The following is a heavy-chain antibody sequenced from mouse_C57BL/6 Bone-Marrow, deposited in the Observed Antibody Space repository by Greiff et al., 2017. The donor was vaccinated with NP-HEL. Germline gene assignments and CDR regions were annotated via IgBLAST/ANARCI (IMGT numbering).Heavy chain of an antibody. Sequence: EVQLKQSGPELVKPGDSVKISCKASGYSFTGYFMNWVMQSHGKSLEWIGRINPYNGDTFYNQKFKGKATLTVDKSSSTAHMELRSLTSEDSAVYYCERSSSYLYAMDYWGQGTSVTVSS. J-gene: IGHJ4*01. CDR2: INPYNGDT. D-gene: IGHD1-1*01. CDR1: GYSFTGYF. CDR3: ERSSSYLYAMDY. V-gene: IGHV1-20*01.